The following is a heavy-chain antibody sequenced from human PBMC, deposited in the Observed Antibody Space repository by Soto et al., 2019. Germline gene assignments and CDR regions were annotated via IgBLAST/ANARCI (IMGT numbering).Heavy chain of an antibody. CDR2: ISYDGSNK. D-gene: IGHD3-22*01. J-gene: IGHJ4*02. Sequence: PGGSLRLSCAASGFTFSSYGMHWVRQAPGKGLEWVAVISYDGSNKYYADSVKGRFTISRDNSKNTLYLQMNSLRAEDTAVYYCAKDLDYYDSSGYFPIWGQGTLVTVSS. CDR1: GFTFSSYG. CDR3: AKDLDYYDSSGYFPI. V-gene: IGHV3-30*18.